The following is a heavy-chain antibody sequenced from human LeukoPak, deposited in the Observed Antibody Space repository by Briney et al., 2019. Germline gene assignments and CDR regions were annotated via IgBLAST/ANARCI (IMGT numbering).Heavy chain of an antibody. CDR1: GGPISSYY. D-gene: IGHD1-26*01. V-gene: IGHV4-59*12. Sequence: SETLSLTCTVSGGPISSYYWSWIRQPPGKGLEWIGYIYYSGSTNYNPSLKSRVTLSVDTSKNQFSLKLSSVTAADTAVFYCASLRERSYYARGFDYWGQGTLVTVSS. J-gene: IGHJ4*02. CDR3: ASLRERSYYARGFDY. CDR2: IYYSGST.